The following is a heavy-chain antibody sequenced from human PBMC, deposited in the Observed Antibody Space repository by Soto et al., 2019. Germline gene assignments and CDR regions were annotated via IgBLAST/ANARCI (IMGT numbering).Heavy chain of an antibody. V-gene: IGHV3-30-3*01. CDR2: VSHDGSNK. J-gene: IGHJ4*02. CDR1: GFTFSSYA. D-gene: IGHD3-22*01. CDR3: VRDWLNHYFDY. Sequence: GGSLRLSCAASGFTFSSYAMHWVRQAPGKGLEWVAVVSHDGSNKHYADSVKGRFTISRDNSKNTVYMQMNSLRVEDTAVYYCVRDWLNHYFDYWGQGALVTVSS.